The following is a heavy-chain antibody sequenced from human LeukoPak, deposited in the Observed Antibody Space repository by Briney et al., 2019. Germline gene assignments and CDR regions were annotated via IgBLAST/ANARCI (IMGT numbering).Heavy chain of an antibody. CDR1: GDSITTNH. J-gene: IGHJ5*02. V-gene: IGHV4-4*07. CDR2: IRFNGNT. D-gene: IGHD2/OR15-2a*01. Sequence: PSETLSLTCTVSGDSITTNHCSWTRQPAGKGLEWISRIRFNGNTDYNPSLKSRLTTSIDTPRNQFSLKLHSVTAADTAVYYCARDRGGNSWYNWYDAWGQGTLVTVSS. CDR3: ARDRGGNSWYNWYDA.